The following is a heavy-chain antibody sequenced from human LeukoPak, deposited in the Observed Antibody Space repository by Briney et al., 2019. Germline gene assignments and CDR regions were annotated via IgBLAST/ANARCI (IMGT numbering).Heavy chain of an antibody. J-gene: IGHJ6*03. V-gene: IGHV4-59*01. CDR2: IYYSGST. CDR3: AREGTNPYYYYMDV. D-gene: IGHD1-14*01. CDR1: GGSISSYY. Sequence: PSETLSLTCTVSGGSISSYYWSWIRQPPGKGLEWIGYIYYSGSTNYNPSLKSRVTISVDTSKNQFSLKLSSVTAADTAVYYCAREGTNPYYYYMDVWGKGTTVTVSS.